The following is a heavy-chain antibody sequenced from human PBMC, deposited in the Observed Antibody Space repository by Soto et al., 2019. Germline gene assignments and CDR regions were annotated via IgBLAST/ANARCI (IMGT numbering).Heavy chain of an antibody. D-gene: IGHD3-10*01. CDR2: INHSGST. V-gene: IGHV4-34*01. Sequence: KTSETLSLTCAVYGGSFSGYYWSWIRQPPGKGLEWIGEINHSGSTNYNPSLKSRVTISVDTSKNQFSLKLSSVTAADTAVYYCARGRAYYYGSGPDYYYGMDVWGQGTTVTVSS. CDR1: GGSFSGYY. CDR3: ARGRAYYYGSGPDYYYGMDV. J-gene: IGHJ6*02.